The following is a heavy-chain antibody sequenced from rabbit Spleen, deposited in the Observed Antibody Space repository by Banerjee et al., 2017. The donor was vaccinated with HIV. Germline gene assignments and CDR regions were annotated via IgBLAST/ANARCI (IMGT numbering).Heavy chain of an antibody. J-gene: IGHJ4*01. CDR1: GFSFSNNYW. Sequence: QEQLVESGGGLVQPEGSLTLTCKASGFSFSNNYWICWVRQAPGKGLEWIACIYAGSSGSTYYASWVNGRFTISKTSSTTVTLQMTSLTAADTATYFCARDFVSSTGYYGDLWGQGTLVTVS. D-gene: IGHD1-1*01. CDR3: ARDFVSSTGYYGDL. V-gene: IGHV1S45*01. CDR2: IYAGSSGST.